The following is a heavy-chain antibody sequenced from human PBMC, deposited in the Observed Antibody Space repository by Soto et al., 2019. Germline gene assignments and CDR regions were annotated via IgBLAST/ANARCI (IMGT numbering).Heavy chain of an antibody. V-gene: IGHV4-59*01. CDR3: ARVREVITSTDAFDI. J-gene: IGHJ3*02. D-gene: IGHD3-10*01. CDR1: GGSISRYY. Sequence: SETLSLTWTVSGGSISRYYWSWSRQPPGKGLEWIGYIYYSGSTNYNPSLKSRVTISVDTSKNQFSLKLSSVTAADTAVYYCARVREVITSTDAFDIWGQGTMVTVSS. CDR2: IYYSGST.